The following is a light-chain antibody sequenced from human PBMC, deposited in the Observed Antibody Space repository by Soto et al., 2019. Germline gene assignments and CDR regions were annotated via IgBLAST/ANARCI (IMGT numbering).Light chain of an antibody. CDR3: GSWDSSLSAYV. CDR1: SSNIGGNS. Sequence: QSVMTQTPSVSAAPGPKGTISCSGSSSNIGGNSVSWYQQLPVTAPKLLIYDDNKRPSGIPDRCSGSKSGTSATLGITGFQTGDEADYYGGSWDSSLSAYVLGTGTKLTV. J-gene: IGLJ1*01. CDR2: DDN. V-gene: IGLV1-51*01.